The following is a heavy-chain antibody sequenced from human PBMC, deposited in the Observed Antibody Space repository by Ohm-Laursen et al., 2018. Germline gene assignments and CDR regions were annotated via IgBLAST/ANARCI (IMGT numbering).Heavy chain of an antibody. CDR3: AKDYQRITMIVVINYAFDI. D-gene: IGHD3-22*01. Sequence: SLRLSCTASGFTFSSYGMHWVRQAPGKGLEWVAVISYDGSNKYYADSVKGRFTISRDNSKNTLYLQMNSLSAEDTAVYYCAKDYQRITMIVVINYAFDIWGQGTMVTVSS. J-gene: IGHJ3*02. CDR1: GFTFSSYG. CDR2: ISYDGSNK. V-gene: IGHV3-30*18.